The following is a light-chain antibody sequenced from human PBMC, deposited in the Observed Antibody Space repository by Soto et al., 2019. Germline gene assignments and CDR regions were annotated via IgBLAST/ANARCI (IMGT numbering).Light chain of an antibody. CDR3: SSYVGSNTVV. J-gene: IGLJ2*01. V-gene: IGLV2-8*01. CDR2: EVN. Sequence: QSALTQPPSASGSPGQSVTISCTGTSSDVGGYNYVSWYQQYPGKAPKLMIYEVNKRPSGVPDRFSGSKSGNTASLTVSGLQAEDEADYYCSSYVGSNTVVFGGGTKLTVL. CDR1: SSDVGGYNY.